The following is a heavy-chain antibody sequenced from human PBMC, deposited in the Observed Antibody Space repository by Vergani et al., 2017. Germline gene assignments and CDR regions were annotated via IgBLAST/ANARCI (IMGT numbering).Heavy chain of an antibody. Sequence: QVQLQESGPGLVKPSETLSLTCTVSGGSISSYYWSWIRQPAGKGLEWIGRIYTSGSTNYNPSLKSRVTMSVDTSKNQFSLKLSSVTAADTAVYYCAKTYYDFWSGYRGGYDAFDIWGQGTMVTVSS. CDR1: GGSISSYY. D-gene: IGHD3-3*01. J-gene: IGHJ3*02. V-gene: IGHV4-4*07. CDR3: AKTYYDFWSGYRGGYDAFDI. CDR2: IYTSGST.